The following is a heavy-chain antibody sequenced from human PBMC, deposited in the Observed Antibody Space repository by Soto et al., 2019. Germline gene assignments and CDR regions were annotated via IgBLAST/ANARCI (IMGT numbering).Heavy chain of an antibody. CDR3: ARNDYYGSGSYRPYYGMDV. CDR1: GGTFSSYA. J-gene: IGHJ6*02. Sequence: SVKVSCKASGGTFSSYAISWVRQAPGQGLEWMGGIIPIFGTANYAQKFQGRVTITADESTSTAYMELSSLRSEDTAVFYCARNDYYGSGSYRPYYGMDVWGQGTTVTVS. D-gene: IGHD3-10*01. V-gene: IGHV1-69*13. CDR2: IIPIFGTA.